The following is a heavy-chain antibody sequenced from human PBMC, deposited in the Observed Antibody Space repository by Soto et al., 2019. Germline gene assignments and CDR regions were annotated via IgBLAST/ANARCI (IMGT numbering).Heavy chain of an antibody. CDR1: GGTFSSYA. J-gene: IGHJ4*02. V-gene: IGHV1-69*01. CDR3: ARVVRPSGCDGLYYCDY. Sequence: QVQLVQSGAEVKKPGSSVKVSCKASGGTFSSYAISWVLQAPGQGLEWMGGIIPIFGTANYAQKLQGRVTITADESTSTSYTELSSLRSEDTAVYYCARVVRPSGCDGLYYCDYWCQGTLLTVSS. CDR2: IIPIFGTA. D-gene: IGHD5-12*01.